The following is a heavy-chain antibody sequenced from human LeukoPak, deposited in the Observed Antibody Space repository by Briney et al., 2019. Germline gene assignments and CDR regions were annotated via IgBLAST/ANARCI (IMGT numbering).Heavy chain of an antibody. D-gene: IGHD1-26*01. V-gene: IGHV3-30*18. CDR2: ISYDGSNK. Sequence: GGSLRLSCAASGFTFSSYGMHWVRQAPGKGLEWVAVISYDGSNKYYADSVKGRFTISRDNSKNTLYLQMNSLRAEDTAVYYCAKGGAFIVGAAPDYWGQGNLVTVSS. CDR3: AKGGAFIVGAAPDY. CDR1: GFTFSSYG. J-gene: IGHJ4*02.